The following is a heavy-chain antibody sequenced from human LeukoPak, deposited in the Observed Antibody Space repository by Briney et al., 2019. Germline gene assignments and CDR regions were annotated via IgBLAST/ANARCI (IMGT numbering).Heavy chain of an antibody. V-gene: IGHV1-18*01. CDR3: AVTALTLPFDY. CDR1: GYTFTSYG. CDR2: ISAYNGNT. D-gene: IGHD2-21*02. Sequence: GASVKVSCKASGYTFTSYGISWVRQALGQGLEWMGWISAYNGNTNYAQKLQGRVTMTTDTSTSTAYMELRSLRSDDTAVYYCAVTALTLPFDYWGQGTLVTVSS. J-gene: IGHJ4*02.